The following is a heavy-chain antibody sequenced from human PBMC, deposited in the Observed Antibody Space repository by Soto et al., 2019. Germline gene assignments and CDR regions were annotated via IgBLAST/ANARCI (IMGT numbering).Heavy chain of an antibody. V-gene: IGHV1-18*01. D-gene: IGHD3-9*01. J-gene: IGHJ4*02. CDR2: ISTDNGNT. Sequence: ASVKVSCKASGYTFTSYAMHWVRQAPGQGLEWLGWISTDNGNTKYAQKFQGRVTMTADTAATTAYMELRSLRSDDTAVYYCTRDAKYYDILTGYFVNDYWGQGTLVTVSS. CDR1: GYTFTSYA. CDR3: TRDAKYYDILTGYFVNDY.